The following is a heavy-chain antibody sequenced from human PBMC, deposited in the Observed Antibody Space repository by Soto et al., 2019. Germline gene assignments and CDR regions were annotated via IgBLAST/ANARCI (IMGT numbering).Heavy chain of an antibody. CDR2: IISGGGNT. V-gene: IGHV3-23*01. D-gene: IGHD3-10*01. CDR3: AKTVGPYYLYSYMDV. J-gene: IGHJ6*03. CDR1: GFTFSSYA. Sequence: EVQLLGSGGGLVQPGGSLRLSCAASGFTFSSYAMSWVRQAPGKGLEWVSSIISGGGNTNSADSVKGRFTISRDNSKNTLYLQMNSLRAEDTAVYYCAKTVGPYYLYSYMDVWGKGTTVTVSS.